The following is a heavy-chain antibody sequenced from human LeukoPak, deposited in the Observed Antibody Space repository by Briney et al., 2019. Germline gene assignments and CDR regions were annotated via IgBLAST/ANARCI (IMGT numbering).Heavy chain of an antibody. CDR1: GASISSNTYY. CDR2: MYYSGST. Sequence: SETLSLTCTVSGASISSNTYYWGWIRQPPGKGLEWIGSMYYSGSTHYNPSLKSRVTISVDTSKKEVSLKLSSVTAADTAVYYCAGPVAAPFNWFDPWGQGTLVTVSS. V-gene: IGHV4-39*01. D-gene: IGHD6-6*01. J-gene: IGHJ5*02. CDR3: AGPVAAPFNWFDP.